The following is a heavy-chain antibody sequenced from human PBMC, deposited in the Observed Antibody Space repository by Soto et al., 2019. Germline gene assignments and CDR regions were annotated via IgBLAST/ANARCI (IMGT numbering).Heavy chain of an antibody. CDR1: GFIFDNFG. D-gene: IGHD3-10*01. CDR2: IYCDGSKK. J-gene: IGHJ4*02. V-gene: IGHV3-30*03. Sequence: QVQLVESGGGVVQPGSSLRLSCAASGFIFDNFGMHWVRQAPGKGLEWVSVIYCDGSKKYYADSVRGRFNISRDNSKNMLCLQMDSLRAEDSATYYWARSPRVRGGTAQRGCWGQGTLVTVSS. CDR3: ARSPRVRGGTAQRGC.